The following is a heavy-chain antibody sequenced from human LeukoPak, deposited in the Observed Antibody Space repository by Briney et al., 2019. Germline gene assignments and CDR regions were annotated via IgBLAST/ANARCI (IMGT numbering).Heavy chain of an antibody. CDR1: GGTFSSYA. Sequence: SVKVSCKASGGTFSSYAISWVRQAPGQGLEWMGGIIPIFGTANYAQKFQGRVTITADESTSTAYMELSSLRSEDTAVYYCERDGSYYDSSGYYFTYWGQGTLVTVSS. CDR2: IIPIFGTA. D-gene: IGHD3-22*01. V-gene: IGHV1-69*13. J-gene: IGHJ4*02. CDR3: ERDGSYYDSSGYYFTY.